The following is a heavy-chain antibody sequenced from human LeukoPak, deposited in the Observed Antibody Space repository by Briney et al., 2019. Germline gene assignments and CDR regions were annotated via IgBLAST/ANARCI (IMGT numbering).Heavy chain of an antibody. V-gene: IGHV4-59*01. CDR3: ARDKAHSYGRYFDP. CDR2: IANGNT. CDR1: GGSISTYY. D-gene: IGHD5-18*01. Sequence: SETLSLTCSVAGGSISTYYWNWLRQTPGKGLEWIGHIANGNTDYNPSLKSRVTISVDTSKNQFSLKLTSVTAADTAVYYCARDKAHSYGRYFDPWGQGALAIVSS. J-gene: IGHJ5*02.